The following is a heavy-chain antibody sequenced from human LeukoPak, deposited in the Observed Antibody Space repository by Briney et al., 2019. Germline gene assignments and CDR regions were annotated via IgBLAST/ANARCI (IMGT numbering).Heavy chain of an antibody. Sequence: GGSLRLSCAASGFTFSDYYMSWIRQAPGKGLEWVSYISSSGSTIYYADSVKGRFTISRDNAKNSLYLQMNSLRAEDTAVYYCARPQDRTEAGAFDIWGQGTMVTVSS. CDR1: GFTFSDYY. CDR2: ISSSGSTI. J-gene: IGHJ3*02. D-gene: IGHD1-14*01. CDR3: ARPQDRTEAGAFDI. V-gene: IGHV3-11*01.